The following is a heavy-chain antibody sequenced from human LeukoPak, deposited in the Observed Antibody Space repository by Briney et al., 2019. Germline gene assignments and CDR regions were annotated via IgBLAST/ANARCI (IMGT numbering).Heavy chain of an antibody. CDR1: GGSISSYY. J-gene: IGHJ3*02. D-gene: IGHD3-16*02. Sequence: SETLSLTSTVSGGSISSYYWSWTRQPPGGGLEWVGYIYYSGSTNYNPSLKSRVTISVDTSKNQFSLKLSSVTAADTAVYYCARERLRELSDAFDIWGQGTMVTVSS. CDR2: IYYSGST. CDR3: ARERLRELSDAFDI. V-gene: IGHV4-59*01.